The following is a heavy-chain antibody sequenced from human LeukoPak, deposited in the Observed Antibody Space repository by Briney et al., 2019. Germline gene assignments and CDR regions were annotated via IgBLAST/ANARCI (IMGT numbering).Heavy chain of an antibody. J-gene: IGHJ5*02. V-gene: IGHV4-59*01. CDR2: IYYSGST. CDR3: AASPRSVVPAARFDP. Sequence: SETLSLTCTVSGGSISSYYWSWIRQPPGKGLEWIGYIYYSGSTNYNPSLKSRVTISVDTSKNQFSLKLSSVTAADTAVYYCAASPRSVVPAARFDPWGQGTLVTVSS. CDR1: GGSISSYY. D-gene: IGHD2-2*01.